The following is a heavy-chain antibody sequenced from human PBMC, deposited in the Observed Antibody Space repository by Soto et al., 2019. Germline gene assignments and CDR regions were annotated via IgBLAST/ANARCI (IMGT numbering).Heavy chain of an antibody. CDR2: VKSQIDGGTT. CDR3: ATGSARFDF. D-gene: IGHD6-6*01. V-gene: IGHV3-15*01. CDR1: GCTFSSDG. J-gene: IGHJ5*01. Sequence: GXSVLLSCAASGCTFSSDGLNCVRQVPGEGLEWVGHVKSQIDGGTTDSAAALDGRVTISRDDSKNMVYLQLNRLRTDDTAVYYCATGSARFDFWGQGTLVTVSS.